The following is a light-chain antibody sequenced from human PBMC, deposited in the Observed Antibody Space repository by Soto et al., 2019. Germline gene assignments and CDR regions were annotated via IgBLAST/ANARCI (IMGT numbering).Light chain of an antibody. J-gene: IGKJ1*01. Sequence: EIVMTQSPATLSVSPGDRATLSCRASQSVSSNLAWYQQRPGQAPRLLIYGASKRATGFPARFSGSGSGTDFTLTISSLEPEDFAVYYCQQLTDWPPQWTFGQGTKVDI. CDR2: GAS. CDR1: QSVSSN. CDR3: QQLTDWPPQWT. V-gene: IGKV3-15*01.